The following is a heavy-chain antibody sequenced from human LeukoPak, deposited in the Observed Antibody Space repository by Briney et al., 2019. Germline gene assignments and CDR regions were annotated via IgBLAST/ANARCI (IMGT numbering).Heavy chain of an antibody. V-gene: IGHV3-21*01. J-gene: IGHJ4*02. CDR1: GFTFSSYS. CDR3: ARVGLGMVRGVIGY. D-gene: IGHD3-10*01. Sequence: GGSLRLSCAASGFTFSSYSMNWVRQAPGKGLEWVSSISSSSSYIYYADSVKGRFTISRDNAKNSLYLQMNSLRAEDTAVYYCARVGLGMVRGVIGYWGQGTLVTVSS. CDR2: ISSSSSYI.